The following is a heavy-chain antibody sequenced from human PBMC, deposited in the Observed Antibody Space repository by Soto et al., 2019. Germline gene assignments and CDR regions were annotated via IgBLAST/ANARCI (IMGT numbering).Heavy chain of an antibody. D-gene: IGHD1-1*01. CDR2: ISAHNGNT. J-gene: IGHJ4*02. CDR1: GYTFTSYG. V-gene: IGHV1-18*01. Sequence: QVHLVQSGAEVKKPGASVKVSCKCSGYTFTSYGITWVRQAPGQGLEWMGWISAHNGNTDYAQKLQGKVTVTRDTSTSTAYMELRSLRSDDTAVYYCARGRYGDYWGQGALVTVSS. CDR3: ARGRYGDY.